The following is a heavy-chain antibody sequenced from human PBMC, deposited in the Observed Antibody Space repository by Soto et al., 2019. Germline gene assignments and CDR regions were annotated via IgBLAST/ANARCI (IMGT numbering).Heavy chain of an antibody. CDR3: ARAQWSPGYYYGMDV. CDR1: GYTFTSYG. J-gene: IGHJ6*02. Sequence: ASVKVSCKASGYTFTSYGISWVRQAPGQGLEWMGWISAYNGNTNYAQKLQGRVTMTTDTSTSTAYMELNSLKSEDTAVYYCARAQWSPGYYYGMDVWGQGTTVTVSS. V-gene: IGHV1-18*01. D-gene: IGHD2-15*01. CDR2: ISAYNGNT.